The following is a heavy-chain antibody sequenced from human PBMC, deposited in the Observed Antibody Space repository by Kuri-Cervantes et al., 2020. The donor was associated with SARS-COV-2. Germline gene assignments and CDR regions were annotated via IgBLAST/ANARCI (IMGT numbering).Heavy chain of an antibody. V-gene: IGHV4-30-4*08. J-gene: IGHJ6*03. Sequence: SETLSLTCTVSGGSISSGDYYWSWIRQHPGKGLEWIGYIYYSGSTYYNPSLKSRVTISVDTSKNLFSLKLSSVTAADTAVYYCARSGRVYDYYYYYMDVWGKGTTVTVSS. CDR2: IYYSGST. CDR3: ARSGRVYDYYYYYMDV. D-gene: IGHD1-26*01. CDR1: GGSISSGDYY.